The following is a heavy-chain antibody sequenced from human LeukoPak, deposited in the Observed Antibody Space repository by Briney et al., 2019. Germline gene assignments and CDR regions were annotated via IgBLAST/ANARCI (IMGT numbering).Heavy chain of an antibody. D-gene: IGHD4-17*01. CDR3: ATEKNGPPWFDP. CDR1: GYTFTDYY. CDR2: VDPEDGET. J-gene: IGHJ5*02. Sequence: ASGKVSSEVSGYTFTDYYMHWVQQAPGKGLEWMGLVDPEDGETIYAEKFQGRVTITPDTSTDTAYMELSRLTSEDPAVYYCATEKNGPPWFDPWGPGTLVTVSS. V-gene: IGHV1-69-2*01.